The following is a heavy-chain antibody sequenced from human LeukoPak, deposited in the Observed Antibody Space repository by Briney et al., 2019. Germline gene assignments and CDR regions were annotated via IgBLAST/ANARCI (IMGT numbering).Heavy chain of an antibody. CDR1: GGSISSGGYY. CDR2: IYYSGST. Sequence: PSQTLSLTCTVSGGSISSGGYYWGWIRQPPGKGLEWIGSIYYSGSTYYNPSLKSRVTISVDTSKNQFSLKLSSVTAADTAVYYCARSPILGVVIPNYFDYWGQGTLVTVSS. J-gene: IGHJ4*02. CDR3: ARSPILGVVIPNYFDY. V-gene: IGHV4-39*01. D-gene: IGHD3-3*01.